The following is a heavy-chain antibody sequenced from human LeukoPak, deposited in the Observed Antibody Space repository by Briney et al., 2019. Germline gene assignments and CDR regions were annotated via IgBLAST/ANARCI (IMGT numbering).Heavy chain of an antibody. CDR2: IYYSGST. CDR3: AREIYWEFYDY. D-gene: IGHD3-10*01. CDR1: GGSISSYY. V-gene: IGHV4-59*01. J-gene: IGHJ4*02. Sequence: SETLSLTCTVSGGSISSYYWSWIRQPPGKGLEWIGYIYYSGSTNYNPSLKSRVTISVDTSKNQFSLKLSSVTAADTAVYYCAREIYWEFYDYWGQGTLVTVSS.